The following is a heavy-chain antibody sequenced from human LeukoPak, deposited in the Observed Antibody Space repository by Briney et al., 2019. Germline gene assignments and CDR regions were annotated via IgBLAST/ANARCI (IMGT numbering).Heavy chain of an antibody. CDR2: IAVGGGTT. CDR1: GFTFSSSE. V-gene: IGHV3-23*01. Sequence: GGSLRLSCAASGFTFSSSELSWVRQAPGKGLEWVSAIAVGGGTTYADSVVGRFIISRDNSKNTLYLQMNSLRAEDTAVYHCAKVQHVGYDMTFDYWGQGTLVTVSS. J-gene: IGHJ4*02. CDR3: AKVQHVGYDMTFDY. D-gene: IGHD3-9*01.